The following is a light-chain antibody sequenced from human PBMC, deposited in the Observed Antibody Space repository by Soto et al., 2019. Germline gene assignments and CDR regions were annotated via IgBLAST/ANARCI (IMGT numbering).Light chain of an antibody. CDR3: QQYGSSPWT. V-gene: IGKV3-20*01. CDR1: QSVSSSY. CDR2: GAS. J-gene: IGKJ1*01. Sequence: EIVLTQSPGTLSLSPGERATLSCRASQSVSSSYLAWYQQKPGHAPRLLIYGASSRATGFPDRFSGSGSGTDFTLTISRLEPEDFAVYYCQQYGSSPWTFGQGTKVEIK.